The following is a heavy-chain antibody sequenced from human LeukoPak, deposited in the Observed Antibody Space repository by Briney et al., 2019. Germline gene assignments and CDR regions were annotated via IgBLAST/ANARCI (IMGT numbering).Heavy chain of an antibody. CDR3: ASKVTTGY. V-gene: IGHV3-66*01. J-gene: IGHJ4*02. CDR2: IYSGGTT. Sequence: PGGSLRLSCVVSGLTVNSNYMSWVRQAPGKGLEWVSVIYSGGTTNYADSVKGRFIVYRDNSKHTLYLRMNSLRAEDTAVYYCASKVTTGYWGQGTLVTVSS. D-gene: IGHD1-14*01. CDR1: GLTVNSNY.